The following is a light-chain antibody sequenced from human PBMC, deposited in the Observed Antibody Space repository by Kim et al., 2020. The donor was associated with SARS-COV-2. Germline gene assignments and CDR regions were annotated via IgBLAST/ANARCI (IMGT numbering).Light chain of an antibody. CDR3: QQYDDWPPNT. V-gene: IGKV3-15*01. CDR2: GAS. Sequence: TVLTQSPATLSVSPGERATLSSRASQSVRNNLAWYQQKPGQAPRLLIYGASTRATGVPARFSASGSGTDFTLTISSLQSEDFAIYYCQQYDDWPPNTFGQGTKLEI. CDR1: QSVRNN. J-gene: IGKJ2*01.